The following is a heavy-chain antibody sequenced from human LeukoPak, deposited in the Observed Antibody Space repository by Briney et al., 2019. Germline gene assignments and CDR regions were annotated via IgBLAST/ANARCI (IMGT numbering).Heavy chain of an antibody. D-gene: IGHD6-25*01. CDR3: AKARGPAATHPDY. V-gene: IGHV3-23*01. CDR1: GFTFSYYA. Sequence: GGSLRLSCAASGFTFSYYAMTWVRQAPGKGLEWVSALYGSGGVTFYADSVKGRFTISRDDSKNTLYLQMNSLRAEDTPVYYCAKARGPAATHPDYWGQGTLVTVSS. J-gene: IGHJ4*02. CDR2: LYGSGGVT.